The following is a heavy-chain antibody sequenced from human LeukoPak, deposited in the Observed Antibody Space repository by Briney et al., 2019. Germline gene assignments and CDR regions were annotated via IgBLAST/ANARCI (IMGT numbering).Heavy chain of an antibody. CDR3: ARSIAARVIDY. CDR2: MNPSSGNT. J-gene: IGHJ4*02. Sequence: ASVKVSCKASGYTFTSYGINWVRQATGQGLEWMGWMNPSSGNTGYAQKFQGRVTMTRNTSISTAYVELSGLRSEDTAVYYCARSIAARVIDYWGQGTLVTVSS. V-gene: IGHV1-8*01. D-gene: IGHD6-6*01. CDR1: GYTFTSYG.